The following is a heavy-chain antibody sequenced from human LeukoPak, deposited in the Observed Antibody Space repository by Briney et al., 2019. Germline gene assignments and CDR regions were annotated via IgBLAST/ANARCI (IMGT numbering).Heavy chain of an antibody. CDR3: ARHNYDFWSGYLGYYYYGMDV. CDR1: GYTFTSYD. CDR2: MNPNSGNT. Sequence: ASVKVSCKASGYTFTSYDINWVRQATGQGLEWMGWMNPNSGNTGYAQKFQGGVTMTRNTSISTAYMELSSLRSEDTAVYYCARHNYDFWSGYLGYYYYGMDVWGQGTTVTVSS. D-gene: IGHD3-3*01. J-gene: IGHJ6*02. V-gene: IGHV1-8*01.